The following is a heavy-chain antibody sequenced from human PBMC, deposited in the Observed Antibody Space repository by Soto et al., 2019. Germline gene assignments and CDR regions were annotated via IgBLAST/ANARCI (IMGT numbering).Heavy chain of an antibody. D-gene: IGHD3-22*01. J-gene: IGHJ4*02. CDR3: AKDTYYHDRSGYYIFDY. V-gene: IGHV1-69*04. Sequence: GASVKVSCKASGGTFSSYTISWVRQAPGQGLEWMGRIIPILGIANYAQKFQGRVTITADKSTSTAYMELSSLRSEDTAVYYCAKDTYYHDRSGYYIFDYWGQGTLVTVSS. CDR2: IIPILGIA. CDR1: GGTFSSYT.